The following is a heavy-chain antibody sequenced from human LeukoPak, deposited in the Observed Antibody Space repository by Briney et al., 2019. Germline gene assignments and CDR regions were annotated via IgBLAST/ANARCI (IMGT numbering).Heavy chain of an antibody. Sequence: SETLSLTCTVSGGSIDTYYWSWIRQPPGKGLEWIGEVNHSGSTNYNPSLKSRVTISVDTSKNQFSLKLSSVTAADTAVYYCAREGRKSRGVDIVRKKETGYYYMDVWGKGTTVTVSS. CDR3: AREGRKSRGVDIVRKKETGYYYMDV. V-gene: IGHV4-34*01. D-gene: IGHD2-15*01. CDR2: VNHSGST. J-gene: IGHJ6*03. CDR1: GGSIDTYY.